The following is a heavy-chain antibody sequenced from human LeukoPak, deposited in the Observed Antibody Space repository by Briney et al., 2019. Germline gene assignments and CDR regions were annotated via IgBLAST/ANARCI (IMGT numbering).Heavy chain of an antibody. CDR3: ARFGVDYDMDV. J-gene: IGHJ6*02. D-gene: IGHD3-16*01. V-gene: IGHV4-59*11. Sequence: PAETLSLTCSVYGPSISVHYWTWIRQPPGKGLEWLGQVHYTGKPDYNPSLKSRITISVDTSKNQVSLQVSSVTAADSAIYYCARFGVDYDMDVWGQGTTVTVFS. CDR2: VHYTGKP. CDR1: GPSISVHY.